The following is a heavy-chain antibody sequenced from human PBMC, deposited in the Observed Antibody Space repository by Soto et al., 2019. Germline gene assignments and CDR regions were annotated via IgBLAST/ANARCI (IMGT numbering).Heavy chain of an antibody. CDR2: IYYSGST. Sequence: SETLSLTCTVSGGSVSSGSYYWSWIRQPPGKGLEWNGYIYYSGSTNYNPSLKSRVTISVDTSKNQFSLKLSSVTAADTAVYYCARDRVYSAIANFDYWGQGTLVTVSS. CDR1: GGSVSSGSYY. CDR3: ARDRVYSAIANFDY. V-gene: IGHV4-61*01. D-gene: IGHD6-6*01. J-gene: IGHJ4*02.